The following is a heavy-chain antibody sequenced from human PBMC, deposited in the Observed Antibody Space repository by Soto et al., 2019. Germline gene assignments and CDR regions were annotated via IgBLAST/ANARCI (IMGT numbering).Heavy chain of an antibody. D-gene: IGHD5-12*01. CDR1: GYTFTRSG. V-gene: IGHV1-18*01. CDR3: AREGVAPYYYYGMDV. Sequence: QVQLVQYGAEVKKPGASVKVSCQASGYTFTRSGISWVRQAPGQGLAWMGWISTYNGDTNYAQTFQGRVTMTTATSTSTVHMEVRSLRSDDRAVYYCAREGVAPYYYYGMDVWGQGTPVTVSS. J-gene: IGHJ6*02. CDR2: ISTYNGDT.